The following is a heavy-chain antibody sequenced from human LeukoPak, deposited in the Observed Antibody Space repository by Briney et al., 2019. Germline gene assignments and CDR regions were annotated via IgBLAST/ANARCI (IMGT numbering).Heavy chain of an antibody. CDR2: IYYSGST. V-gene: IGHV4-61*01. D-gene: IGHD4-17*01. CDR3: ARRSDYGDAGFDY. J-gene: IGHJ4*02. CDR1: GVSVSSGSYY. Sequence: SATLSLTCSVSGVSVSSGSYYWSWIRQPPGKGLEWIGYIYYSGSTNYNPSLKSRVTISVDTSKNQFSLKLSSVTAADTAVYYCARRSDYGDAGFDYWGQGTLVTVSS.